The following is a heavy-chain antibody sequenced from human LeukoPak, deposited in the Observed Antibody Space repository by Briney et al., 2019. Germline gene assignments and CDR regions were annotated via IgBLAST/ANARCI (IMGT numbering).Heavy chain of an antibody. Sequence: GESLKISCKGSGYSFTSYWIGWVRQMPGKGLEWMGIIYPGDSDTRYSPSFPCQVTISADKSISTAYLQWSSLKASDTAMYYCARQWGYYYDSSGYLYWGQGTLVTVSS. CDR2: IYPGDSDT. CDR3: ARQWGYYYDSSGYLY. J-gene: IGHJ4*02. V-gene: IGHV5-51*01. D-gene: IGHD3-22*01. CDR1: GYSFTSYW.